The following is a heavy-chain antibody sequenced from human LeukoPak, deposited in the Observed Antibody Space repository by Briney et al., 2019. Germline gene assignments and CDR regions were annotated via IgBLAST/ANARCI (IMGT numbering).Heavy chain of an antibody. Sequence: PGGSLRLSCAASGFTFSSYAMSWVRQAPGKGLEWVSAISGSGGSTYYADSVKGRFTISRDNSKNTLYLQMNSLRAEDTAVYYCAKDKNSDFWSGYYQFDYWGQGTLVTVSS. D-gene: IGHD3-3*01. CDR2: ISGSGGST. V-gene: IGHV3-23*01. CDR3: AKDKNSDFWSGYYQFDY. CDR1: GFTFSSYA. J-gene: IGHJ4*02.